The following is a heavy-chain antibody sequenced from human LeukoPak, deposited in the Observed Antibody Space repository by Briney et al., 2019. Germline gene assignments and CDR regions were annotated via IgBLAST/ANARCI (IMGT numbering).Heavy chain of an antibody. CDR3: ARRSGPNYYYYGMDV. Sequence: GASVKVSCKASGYTFTSYGISWVRQAPGQGLEWMGWISAYNGNTNYAQKLQGRVTMTTDTSTSTAYMELRSLRSDDTAVYYCARRSGPNYYYYGMDVWGQGTLVTVSS. J-gene: IGHJ6*02. CDR2: ISAYNGNT. V-gene: IGHV1-18*01. CDR1: GYTFTSYG.